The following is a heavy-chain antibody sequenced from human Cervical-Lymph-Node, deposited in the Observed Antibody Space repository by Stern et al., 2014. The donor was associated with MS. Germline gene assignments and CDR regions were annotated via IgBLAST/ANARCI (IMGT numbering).Heavy chain of an antibody. Sequence: QMQLVQSGPGLVKPSQTLSLTCTVSGGSISSGSDYWSWLRQPVGKGLEWIGRIHPSGSAFYTPSLKSRVTISTDTSMNQFSLELNSATAADTAIYYCASGYRIFDYWGQGILVTVSS. CDR2: IHPSGSA. D-gene: IGHD5-18*01. J-gene: IGHJ4*02. CDR1: GGSISSGSDY. CDR3: ASGYRIFDY. V-gene: IGHV4-61*02.